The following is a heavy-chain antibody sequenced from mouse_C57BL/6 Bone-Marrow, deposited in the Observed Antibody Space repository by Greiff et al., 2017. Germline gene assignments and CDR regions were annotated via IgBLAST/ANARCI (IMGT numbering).Heavy chain of an antibody. CDR3: TTRDYYGSRRGFAY. V-gene: IGHV14-4*01. J-gene: IGHJ3*01. CDR1: GFNIKDDY. Sequence: VQLQQSGAELVRPGASVKLSCTASGFNIKDDYMHWVKPRPEQGLEWIGWIDPENGDTEYASKFQGKATITADTSSNTAYLQLSSLTSEDTAVYYCTTRDYYGSRRGFAYWGQGTLVTVSA. D-gene: IGHD1-1*01. CDR2: IDPENGDT.